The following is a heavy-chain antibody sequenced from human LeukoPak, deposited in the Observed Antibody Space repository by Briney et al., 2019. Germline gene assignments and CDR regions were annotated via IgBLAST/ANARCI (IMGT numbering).Heavy chain of an antibody. CDR1: GYSFTSYW. CDR2: IDPSDSYT. J-gene: IGHJ4*02. V-gene: IGHV5-10-1*01. D-gene: IGHD2-2*01. Sequence: ESLKISCKGSGYSFTSYWISWVRQMPGKGLEWMGRIDPSDSYTNYSPSFQGHVTISADKSISTAYLQWSSLKASDTAMYYCAKSPIVVVPAAMGGNDYWGQGTLVTVSS. CDR3: AKSPIVVVPAAMGGNDY.